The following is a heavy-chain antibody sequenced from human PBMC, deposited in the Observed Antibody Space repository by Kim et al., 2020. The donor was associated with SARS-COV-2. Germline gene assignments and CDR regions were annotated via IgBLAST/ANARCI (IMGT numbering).Heavy chain of an antibody. CDR3: TTGIRITMIVVAQG. CDR2: IKSKTDGGTT. CDR1: GFTFSNAW. Sequence: GGSLRLSCAASGFTFSNAWMSWVRQAPGKGLEWVGRIKSKTDGGTTDYAAPVKGRFTISRDDSKNTLYLQMNSLKTEDTAVYYCTTGIRITMIVVAQGWGQGTLVTVSS. J-gene: IGHJ4*02. V-gene: IGHV3-15*01. D-gene: IGHD3-22*01.